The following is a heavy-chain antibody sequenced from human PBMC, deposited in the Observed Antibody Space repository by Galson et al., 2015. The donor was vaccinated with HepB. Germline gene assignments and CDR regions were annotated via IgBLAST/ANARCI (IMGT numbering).Heavy chain of an antibody. Sequence: SLRLSCAASGFTFSSYAMSWVRQAPGKGLEWVSAISGSGGSTYYADSVKGRFTISRDNSKNTLYLQMNSLRAEDTAVYYCAKFTMVRGVLPYYFDYWGQGTLVTVSS. V-gene: IGHV3-23*01. CDR3: AKFTMVRGVLPYYFDY. D-gene: IGHD3-10*01. J-gene: IGHJ4*02. CDR2: ISGSGGST. CDR1: GFTFSSYA.